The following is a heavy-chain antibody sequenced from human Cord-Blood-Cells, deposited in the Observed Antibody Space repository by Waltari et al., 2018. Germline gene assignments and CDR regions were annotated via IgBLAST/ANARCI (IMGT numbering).Heavy chain of an antibody. J-gene: IGHJ4*02. Sequence: QLQLQESGPGLVKPSEPLSLTCTVSVGSISSSSYYWGWIRQPPGKGLEWIGSIYYSGITYYNPSLKSRVTISVDTSKNQFSLKLSSVTAADTAVYYCARLDFWSGYYDYWGQGTLVTVSS. CDR3: ARLDFWSGYYDY. CDR2: IYYSGIT. D-gene: IGHD3-3*01. CDR1: VGSISSSSYY. V-gene: IGHV4-39*01.